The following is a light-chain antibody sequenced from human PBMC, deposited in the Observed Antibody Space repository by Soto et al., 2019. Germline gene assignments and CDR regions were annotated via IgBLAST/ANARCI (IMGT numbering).Light chain of an antibody. J-gene: IGLJ2*01. CDR1: SGHSSYA. CDR3: QTWDTGTVV. V-gene: IGLV4-69*01. Sequence: QAVLTQSPSASASLGASVKLTCTLSSGHSSYAIAWHQQQPEKGPRYLMKFDSDGTHTKGDGIPDRFSGSSSGAERYLTISSLQSEDEADYYCQTWDTGTVVFGGGTQLTVL. CDR2: FDSDGTH.